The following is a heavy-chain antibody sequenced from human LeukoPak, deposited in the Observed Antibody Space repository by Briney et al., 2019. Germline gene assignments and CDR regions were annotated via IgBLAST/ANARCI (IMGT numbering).Heavy chain of an antibody. D-gene: IGHD5-12*01. V-gene: IGHV3-30-3*01. CDR3: ARGRNVVATSGYFDY. J-gene: IGHJ4*02. CDR1: GFTFSSYA. CDR2: ISYDGVHK. Sequence: GGSLRLSCAASGFTFSSYAMHWVRQAPGKGLEWVAAISYDGVHKYYVESVKGRFTISRDNSKNTLYLEMNSLGAEDTAVYYCARGRNVVATSGYFDYWGQGTLVTVSS.